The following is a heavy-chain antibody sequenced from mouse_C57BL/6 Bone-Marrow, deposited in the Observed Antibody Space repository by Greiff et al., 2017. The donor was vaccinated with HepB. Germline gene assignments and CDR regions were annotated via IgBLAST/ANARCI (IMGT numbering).Heavy chain of an antibody. CDR3: GYYGLPYYFDY. Sequence: EVQLQQSGAELVRPGASVKLSCTASGFNIKDDYMHWVKQRPEQGLEWIGWIDPENGDTEYASKFQGKATITADTSSNTAYLQLSSLTSEDTAVYYCGYYGLPYYFDYWGQGTTLTVSS. CDR1: GFNIKDDY. V-gene: IGHV14-4*01. J-gene: IGHJ2*01. CDR2: IDPENGDT. D-gene: IGHD1-1*01.